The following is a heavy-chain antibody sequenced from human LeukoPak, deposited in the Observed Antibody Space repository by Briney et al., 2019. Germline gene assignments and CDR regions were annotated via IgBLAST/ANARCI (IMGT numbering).Heavy chain of an antibody. D-gene: IGHD3-3*01. Sequence: GGSLRLSCAASGFTFSSYAMHWVRQAPGKGLEWVAVISYDGSNKYYADSVKGRFTISRDNSKNTLYLQMNSLRAEDTAVYYCAKDTTDRTYYDFWSGYYPFSPFDYWGQGTLVTVSS. V-gene: IGHV3-30*04. CDR2: ISYDGSNK. CDR1: GFTFSSYA. J-gene: IGHJ4*02. CDR3: AKDTTDRTYYDFWSGYYPFSPFDY.